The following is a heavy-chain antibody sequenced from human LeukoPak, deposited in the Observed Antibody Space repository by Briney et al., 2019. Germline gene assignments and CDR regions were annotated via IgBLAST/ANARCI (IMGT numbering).Heavy chain of an antibody. CDR1: GGSISSYY. CDR3: ARAGRGYYDSRGYSLLFDY. CDR2: IYTSGST. Sequence: SETLSLTCTASGGSISSYYWSWIRQPAGKGLEWIGRIYTSGSTIYNPSLKSRVTMSVDTSKNQFSLKLSSVTAADTAVYYCARAGRGYYDSRGYSLLFDYWGQGTLVTVSS. D-gene: IGHD3-22*01. V-gene: IGHV4-4*07. J-gene: IGHJ4*02.